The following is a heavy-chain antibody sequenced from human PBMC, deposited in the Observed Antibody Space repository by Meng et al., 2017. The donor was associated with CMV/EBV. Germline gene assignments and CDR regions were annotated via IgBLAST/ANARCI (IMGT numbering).Heavy chain of an antibody. CDR2: IKQDGSEK. V-gene: IGHV3-7*01. Sequence: GESLKISCAASGFTFSSYWMSWVRQAPGKGLEWVANIKQDGSEKYYVDSVKGRFTISRDNAKNSLYLQMNSLRAEDTAVYYCARYGGVVPAAIGQSDYWGQGTLVTVSS. J-gene: IGHJ4*02. D-gene: IGHD2-2*01. CDR1: GFTFSSYW. CDR3: ARYGGVVPAAIGQSDY.